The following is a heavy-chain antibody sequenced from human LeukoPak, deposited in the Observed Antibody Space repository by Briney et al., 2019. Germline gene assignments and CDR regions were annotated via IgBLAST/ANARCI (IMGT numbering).Heavy chain of an antibody. V-gene: IGHV3-11*01. Sequence: GGSLRLSCAASGFTFSDYYMSWIRQAPGKGLEWVSYISSSGSTIYYADSVKDRFTISRDNAKNSLYLQMNSLRAEDTAVYYCASNIVVVTAATRGQLDYWGQGTLVTVSS. J-gene: IGHJ4*02. CDR2: ISSSGSTI. CDR3: ASNIVVVTAATRGQLDY. D-gene: IGHD2-21*02. CDR1: GFTFSDYY.